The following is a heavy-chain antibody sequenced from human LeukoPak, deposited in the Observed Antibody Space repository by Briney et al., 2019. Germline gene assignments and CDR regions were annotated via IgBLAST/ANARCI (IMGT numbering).Heavy chain of an antibody. CDR1: GFTFSSYS. CDR3: ARGFIAPYRDFDC. CDR2: NSCSRICI. Sequence: GGSLRLSCAPSGFTFSSYSMSWVRPAPGKGLEWVSYNSCSRICIYYADSVQDRFTISRDNAKNSLYLQVNSLRAGDTVVYYCARGFIAPYRDFDCWCEGTMVTVCS. V-gene: IGHV3-48*01. J-gene: IGHJ4*02. D-gene: IGHD1-14*01.